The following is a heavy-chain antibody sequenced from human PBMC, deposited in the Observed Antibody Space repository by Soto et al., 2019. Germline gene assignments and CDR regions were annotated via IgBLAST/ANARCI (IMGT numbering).Heavy chain of an antibody. J-gene: IGHJ6*02. D-gene: IGHD3-3*01. Sequence: GGSLRLSCAASGFTFSSYSMNWVRQAPGKGLEWVSYISSSSSTIYYADSVEGRFTVSRDNARNSLSLQMDSLRDEDAAVYYCARIKLVEWFFINVDVYDMDVWGQGTPVTVSS. V-gene: IGHV3-48*02. CDR1: GFTFSSYS. CDR2: ISSSSSTI. CDR3: ARIKLVEWFFINVDVYDMDV.